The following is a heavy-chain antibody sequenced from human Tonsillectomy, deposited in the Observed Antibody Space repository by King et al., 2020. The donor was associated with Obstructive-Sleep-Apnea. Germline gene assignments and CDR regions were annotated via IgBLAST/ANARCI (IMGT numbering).Heavy chain of an antibody. D-gene: IGHD3-3*01. Sequence: VQLVESGGGLVKPGGSLRLSCAASGFTFSSYSMNWVRQAPGKGLEWVSSISSSSSYIYYADSVKGRFTISRDNAKKSLYLQMNSLRAEDTAVYYCAREGPDVFFGAINAFDIWGQGTMVTVSS. V-gene: IGHV3-21*01. CDR1: GFTFSSYS. CDR2: ISSSSSYI. J-gene: IGHJ3*02. CDR3: AREGPDVFFGAINAFDI.